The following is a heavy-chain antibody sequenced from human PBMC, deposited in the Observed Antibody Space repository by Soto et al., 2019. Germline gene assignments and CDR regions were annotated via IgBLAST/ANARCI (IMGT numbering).Heavy chain of an antibody. Sequence: GGSLRLSCAASGFIFGDYAMSWVRQAPGQGLGWVGFIRTTAYGGTTDYAASVRGRFTISRDDSENIAYLQMNSLKTEDTAVYYCARRLLDYGDYYYGMDVWGQGTTVPVSS. D-gene: IGHD4-17*01. CDR2: IRTTAYGGTT. CDR1: GFIFGDYA. J-gene: IGHJ6*02. CDR3: ARRLLDYGDYYYGMDV. V-gene: IGHV3-49*04.